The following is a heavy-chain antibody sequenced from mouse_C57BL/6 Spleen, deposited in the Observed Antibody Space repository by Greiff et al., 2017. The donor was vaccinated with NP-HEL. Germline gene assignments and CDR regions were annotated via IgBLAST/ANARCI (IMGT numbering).Heavy chain of an antibody. CDR1: GYTFTSYG. V-gene: IGHV1-81*01. D-gene: IGHD2-2*01. CDR2: IYPRSGNT. CDR3: ARWGPMDTTEYYFDY. J-gene: IGHJ2*01. Sequence: QVQLQQSGAELARPGASVKLSCKASGYTFTSYGISWVKQRTGQGLEWIGEIYPRSGNTYYNEKFKGKATLTADKSSSTAYMELRSLTSEDSAVYICARWGPMDTTEYYFDYWGQGTTLTVSS.